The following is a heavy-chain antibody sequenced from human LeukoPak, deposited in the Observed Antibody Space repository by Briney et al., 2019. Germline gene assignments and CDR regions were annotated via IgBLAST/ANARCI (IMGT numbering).Heavy chain of an antibody. Sequence: SETLSLTCAVYGGSFSGYYWRWIRQPPGRGLEWIGEINHSGSTNYNPSLKSRVTISVDTSKNQFSLKLSSVTAADTAVYYCARRKPPFRGYRPGPRFEDYWGQGTLVTVSS. J-gene: IGHJ4*02. D-gene: IGHD5-18*01. CDR2: INHSGST. V-gene: IGHV4-34*01. CDR1: GGSFSGYY. CDR3: ARRKPPFRGYRPGPRFEDY.